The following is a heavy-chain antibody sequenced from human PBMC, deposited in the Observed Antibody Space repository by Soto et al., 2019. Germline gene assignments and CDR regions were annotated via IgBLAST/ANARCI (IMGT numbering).Heavy chain of an antibody. CDR1: GYTFTSYA. CDR3: ASVIREGIAVS. Sequence: ASVKVSCKASGYTFTSYAMHWVRQAPGQRLEWMGWINAGNGNTKYSQKFQGRVTITADESTSTAYMELSSLRSEDTAVYYCASVIREGIAVSWGQGTLVTVSS. J-gene: IGHJ5*02. V-gene: IGHV1-3*01. D-gene: IGHD6-19*01. CDR2: INAGNGNT.